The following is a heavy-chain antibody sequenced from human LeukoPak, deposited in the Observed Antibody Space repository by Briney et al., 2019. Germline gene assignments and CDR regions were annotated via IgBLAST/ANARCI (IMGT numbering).Heavy chain of an antibody. CDR2: IYYSGST. CDR1: GGFFSGYY. J-gene: IGHJ6*02. V-gene: IGHV4-34*01. D-gene: IGHD6-6*01. Sequence: PSETLSLTCAVYGGFFSGYYWSWIRQPPGKALEGIGTIYYSGSTYYNPSLKSRVTISLDTSKNHFSLKLTSGTAADTAVYYCASVPIATYGMDVWGQGTTVTVSS. CDR3: ASVPIATYGMDV.